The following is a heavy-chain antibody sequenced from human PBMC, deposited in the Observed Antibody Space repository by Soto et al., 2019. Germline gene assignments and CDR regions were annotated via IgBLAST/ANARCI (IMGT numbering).Heavy chain of an antibody. Sequence: QVQLVESGGGVVQPGRSLRLSCAASGFTFRRHAMDWVRQVPGKGLEWVAFISDNGRTKDYADSVKGRFTISRDNSKNTLDLQMNSLRVDDTAVYYCARGDWNPSILGMDVWGQGTTVTVSS. J-gene: IGHJ6*02. CDR3: ARGDWNPSILGMDV. CDR2: ISDNGRTK. V-gene: IGHV3-30-3*01. CDR1: GFTFRRHA. D-gene: IGHD1-1*01.